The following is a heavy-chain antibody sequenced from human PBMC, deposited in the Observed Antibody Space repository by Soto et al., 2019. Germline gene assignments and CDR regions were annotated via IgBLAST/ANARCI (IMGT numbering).Heavy chain of an antibody. V-gene: IGHV1-18*01. Sequence: ASVKVSCKASGYTFTRYGISWVRQAPGQGLEWMGWISAYNGNTNYAQKLQGRVTMTTDTSTSTAYMELRSLRSDDTAVYYCARALYCSGGSCYSGSAYWGQGTLVTVSS. J-gene: IGHJ4*02. CDR2: ISAYNGNT. CDR3: ARALYCSGGSCYSGSAY. D-gene: IGHD2-15*01. CDR1: GYTFTRYG.